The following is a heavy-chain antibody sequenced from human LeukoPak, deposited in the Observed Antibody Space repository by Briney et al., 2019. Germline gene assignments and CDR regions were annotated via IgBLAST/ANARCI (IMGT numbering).Heavy chain of an antibody. Sequence: GGSLRLSCATSGFTFSNYEMNWVRQAPGKGLEWVSYISSSGSTIYYADSVKGRFTISRDNAKNSLYLQMNSLRAEDTAVYYCARGEIVGAFDYWGQGTLVTVSS. V-gene: IGHV3-48*03. D-gene: IGHD1-26*01. CDR2: ISSSGSTI. J-gene: IGHJ4*02. CDR1: GFTFSNYE. CDR3: ARGEIVGAFDY.